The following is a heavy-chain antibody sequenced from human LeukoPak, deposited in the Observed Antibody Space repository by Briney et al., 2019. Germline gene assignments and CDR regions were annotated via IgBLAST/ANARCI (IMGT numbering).Heavy chain of an antibody. CDR2: INHSGST. J-gene: IGHJ4*02. Sequence: ASETLSLTCAVYGGSFSGYYWSWIRQPPGKGLEWIGEINHSGSTNYNPSLKSRVTISVDTSKHQFSLKLSSVTAADTAVYYCARARRITMVRGVIPNFDYWGQGTLVTVSS. CDR1: GGSFSGYY. V-gene: IGHV4-34*01. D-gene: IGHD3-10*01. CDR3: ARARRITMVRGVIPNFDY.